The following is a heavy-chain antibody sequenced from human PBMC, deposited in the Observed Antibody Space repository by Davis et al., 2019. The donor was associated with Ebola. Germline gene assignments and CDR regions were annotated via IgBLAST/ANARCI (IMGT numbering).Heavy chain of an antibody. Sequence: GGSLRLSCAASGFTFSRHAMHWVRQAPGQGLEWVAVISSDGINKYYADSVKGRFTISRDNSKNTLYLQMNSLRAEDTAVYYCARPDTAMVDYYYYGMDVWGQGTTVTVSS. V-gene: IGHV3-30-3*01. CDR3: ARPDTAMVDYYYYGMDV. CDR1: GFTFSRHA. J-gene: IGHJ6*02. CDR2: ISSDGINK. D-gene: IGHD5-18*01.